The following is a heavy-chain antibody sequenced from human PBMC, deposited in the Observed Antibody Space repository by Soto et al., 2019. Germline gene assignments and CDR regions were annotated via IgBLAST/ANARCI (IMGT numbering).Heavy chain of an antibody. CDR1: GYTFTSYA. CDR3: ARPYDILTGYYRGWFDP. Sequence: ASVKVSCKASGYTFTSYAMHWVRQAPGQRLEWMGWINAGNGNTKYSQKFQGRVTITRDTCASTAYMELSSLRSDDTAVYYCARPYDILTGYYRGWFDPWGQGTLVTVSS. CDR2: INAGNGNT. D-gene: IGHD3-9*01. J-gene: IGHJ5*02. V-gene: IGHV1-3*01.